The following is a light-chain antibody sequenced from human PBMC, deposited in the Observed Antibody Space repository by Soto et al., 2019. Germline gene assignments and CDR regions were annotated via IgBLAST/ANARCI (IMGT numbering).Light chain of an antibody. Sequence: EIVLTQSPATLSLSPGERATLSCRASQSVRIYLNWYQQKPGQAPRLLIYDASHRAPGTPTRFSGSGSGTDFTLIISTLEPEDSAVYSCQQRTDWLWTFGQGTKVEIK. CDR2: DAS. CDR3: QQRTDWLWT. CDR1: QSVRIY. V-gene: IGKV3-11*01. J-gene: IGKJ1*01.